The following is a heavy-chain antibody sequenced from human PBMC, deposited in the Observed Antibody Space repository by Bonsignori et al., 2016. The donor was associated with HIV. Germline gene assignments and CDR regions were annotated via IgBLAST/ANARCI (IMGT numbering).Heavy chain of an antibody. CDR3: VRDWWYKWVRGVDVPRWF. CDR2: INTNSGGT. Sequence: QVQLVQSGAEVKNPGASVKVSCKASGYSFTAYYMHWVRQAPGQGLEYMGWINTNSGGTKYAQKFQGRVTMTSDTSITTAYMELSRLRSDDTALYYCVRDWWYKWVRGVDVPRWF. J-gene: IGHJ5*01. CDR1: GYSFTAYY. D-gene: IGHD3-10*01. V-gene: IGHV1-2*02.